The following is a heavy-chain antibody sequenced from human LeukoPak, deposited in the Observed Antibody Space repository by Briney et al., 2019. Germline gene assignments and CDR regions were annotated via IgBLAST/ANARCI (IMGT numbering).Heavy chain of an antibody. Sequence: SVKVSCKASGGTFSSYAISWVRQAPGQGLEWMGRIIPIFGIANYAQKFQGRVTITADKSTSTAYMELSSLRSEDTAVYYCARDRSGYCSGGSCYSSTIPFDYWGQGTLVTVSS. CDR3: ARDRSGYCSGGSCYSSTIPFDY. J-gene: IGHJ4*02. D-gene: IGHD2-15*01. CDR1: GGTFSSYA. V-gene: IGHV1-69*04. CDR2: IIPIFGIA.